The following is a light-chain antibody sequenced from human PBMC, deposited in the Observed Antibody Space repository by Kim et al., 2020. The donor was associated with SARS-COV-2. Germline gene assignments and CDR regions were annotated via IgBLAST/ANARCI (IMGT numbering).Light chain of an antibody. CDR3: SSYTSSSTQV. Sequence: GQSLTHSCTGTSSDVGGYNYVSWYQQHPGKAPKLMIYDVSNRPSGVSNRFSGSKSGNTASLTISGLQAEDEADYYCSSYTSSSTQVFGGGTQLTVL. CDR1: SSDVGGYNY. CDR2: DVS. J-gene: IGLJ2*01. V-gene: IGLV2-14*03.